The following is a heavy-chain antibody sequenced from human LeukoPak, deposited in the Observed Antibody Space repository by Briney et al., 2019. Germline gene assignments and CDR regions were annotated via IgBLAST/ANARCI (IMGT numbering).Heavy chain of an antibody. V-gene: IGHV4-39*07. Sequence: SETLSLTCTVSGGSISSSSYYWGWIRQPPGKGLEWIGSIYYSGSTYYNPSLKSRVTISVDTSKNQFSLKLSSVTAADTAVYYCARALSWSNYYDSSGTLDYWGQGTLVTVSS. CDR2: IYYSGST. D-gene: IGHD3-22*01. J-gene: IGHJ4*02. CDR1: GGSISSSSYY. CDR3: ARALSWSNYYDSSGTLDY.